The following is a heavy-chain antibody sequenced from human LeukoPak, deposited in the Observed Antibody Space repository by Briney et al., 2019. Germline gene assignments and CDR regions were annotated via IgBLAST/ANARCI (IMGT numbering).Heavy chain of an antibody. D-gene: IGHD2-8*01. CDR2: IRYDGSNK. V-gene: IGHV3-30*02. Sequence: GGSLRLSCAASGFTFSSYGMHWVRQAPGKGLEWVAFIRYDGSNKYYADSVKGRFTISRDNSKNTLYLQMNSLRAEDTAVYYCAKDRTSPYYYYMDVWGKGTTVTVSS. CDR3: AKDRTSPYYYYMDV. CDR1: GFTFSSYG. J-gene: IGHJ6*03.